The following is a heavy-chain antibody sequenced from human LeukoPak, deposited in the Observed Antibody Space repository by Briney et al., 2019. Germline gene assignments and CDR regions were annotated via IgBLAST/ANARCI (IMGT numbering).Heavy chain of an antibody. CDR1: GFRFNSYA. CDR3: AKDLEHDYDDYGLDY. Sequence: PGGSLGLSCAASGFRFNSYAMTWVRLAPGKGLEWVSAISAGGDRTYYADAVKGRFTISRDNSNNTLYLQMNSLRAEDTALYYCAKDLEHDYDDYGLDYWGQGTLVTVAS. CDR2: ISAGGDRT. J-gene: IGHJ4*02. V-gene: IGHV3-23*01. D-gene: IGHD4-17*01.